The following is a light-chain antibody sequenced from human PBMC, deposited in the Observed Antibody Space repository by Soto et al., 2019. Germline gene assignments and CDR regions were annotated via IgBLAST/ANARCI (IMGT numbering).Light chain of an antibody. CDR1: QSISNW. J-gene: IGKJ1*01. Sequence: DIQMTQSPSTLSASVEDRVTITCRASQSISNWLAWYQQKPGNAPKLLISDASNLVSGVPSRFSGSGSGTEFTLTISSLQPDDFATYYCQQYNTYSPWTFGQGTKVDI. V-gene: IGKV1-5*01. CDR2: DAS. CDR3: QQYNTYSPWT.